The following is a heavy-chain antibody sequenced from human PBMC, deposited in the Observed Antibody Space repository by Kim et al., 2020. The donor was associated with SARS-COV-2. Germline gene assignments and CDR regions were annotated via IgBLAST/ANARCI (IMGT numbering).Heavy chain of an antibody. J-gene: IGHJ4*02. V-gene: IGHV3-48*03. Sequence: GGSLRLSCAASGFTFSSYEMNWVRQAPGKGLEWVSYIGSSGSNTFYADSVKGRFAISRDNAKNSLYLQMNSLRAEDTAVYYCTSIDLVAPPAAKVIDYWGPGTPVTVSS. CDR1: GFTFSSYE. CDR3: TSIDLVAPPAAKVIDY. CDR2: IGSSGSNT. D-gene: IGHD2-2*01.